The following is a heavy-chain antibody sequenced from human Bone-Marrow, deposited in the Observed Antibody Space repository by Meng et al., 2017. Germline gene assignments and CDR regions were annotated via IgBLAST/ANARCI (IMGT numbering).Heavy chain of an antibody. Sequence: LRLSCAVYGGSFSGYYWSWIRQPPGKGLEWIGEINHSGSTNYNPSLKSRVTISVDTSKNQFSLKLSSVTAADTAVYYCARDADYWGQGTLVTVSS. J-gene: IGHJ4*02. CDR2: INHSGST. CDR1: GGSFSGYY. V-gene: IGHV4-34*01. CDR3: ARDADY.